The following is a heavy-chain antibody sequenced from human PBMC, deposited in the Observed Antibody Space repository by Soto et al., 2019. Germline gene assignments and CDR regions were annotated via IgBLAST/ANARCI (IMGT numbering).Heavy chain of an antibody. D-gene: IGHD6-6*01. J-gene: IGHJ5*02. CDR2: ISSSSSYI. CDR3: ARAWSLKYSSPRRGFDP. CDR1: GFSLSSYS. Sequence: GSLRLSCAAAGFSLSSYSMNWVRQAPGKGLEWVSSISSSSSYIYYADSVKGRFTISRDNAKNSLYLQMNRLRAEDTAVYYCARAWSLKYSSPRRGFDPWGQGTLVTVSS. V-gene: IGHV3-21*01.